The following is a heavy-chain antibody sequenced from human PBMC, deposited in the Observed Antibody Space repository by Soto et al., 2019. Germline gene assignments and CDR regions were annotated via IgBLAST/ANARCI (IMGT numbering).Heavy chain of an antibody. J-gene: IGHJ4*02. CDR2: ISYDGSNK. D-gene: IGHD6-19*01. V-gene: IGHV3-30*03. Sequence: RLSCSSSGFTFSSYGMHWVRQAPGKGLEWVAVISYDGSNKYYADSVKGRFTISRDNSKNTLYLQMNSLRAEDTAVYYCALIAVAGTVSFDYWGQGTLVTVSS. CDR1: GFTFSSYG. CDR3: ALIAVAGTVSFDY.